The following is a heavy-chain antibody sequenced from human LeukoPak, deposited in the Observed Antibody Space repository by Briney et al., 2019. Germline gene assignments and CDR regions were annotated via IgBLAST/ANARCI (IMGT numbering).Heavy chain of an antibody. CDR3: ARVVAAARYGGAFDI. J-gene: IGHJ3*02. V-gene: IGHV1-2*02. Sequence: ASVKVSCKASGYTFTGYYMHWVRQAPGQGLEWMGWINPNSGGTNYAQKFQGRVTMTRDTSISTAYMELSRLRSDDTAAYYCARVVAAARYGGAFDIWGQGTMVTVSS. CDR2: INPNSGGT. D-gene: IGHD6-13*01. CDR1: GYTFTGYY.